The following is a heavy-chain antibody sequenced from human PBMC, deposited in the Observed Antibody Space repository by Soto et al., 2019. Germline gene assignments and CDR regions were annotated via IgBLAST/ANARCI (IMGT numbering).Heavy chain of an antibody. V-gene: IGHV3-11*01. CDR3: ARADDYTTY. J-gene: IGHJ4*02. CDR1: GFTFSDYY. Sequence: PGGSLRLSCAASGFTFSDYYMTWIRQAPGKGLEWVSYISSSGSSTYYADSVKGRFTISRDNAKKSLFLQMNSLRAEDTAVYYCARADDYTTYWGQGTLVPGSS. CDR2: ISSSGSST. D-gene: IGHD4-4*01.